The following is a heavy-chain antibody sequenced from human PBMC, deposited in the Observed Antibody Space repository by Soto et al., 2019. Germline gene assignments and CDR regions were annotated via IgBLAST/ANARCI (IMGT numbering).Heavy chain of an antibody. D-gene: IGHD3-3*01. CDR1: GCSMSSYY. J-gene: IGHJ4*02. Sequence: SETLSLTCTVSGCSMSSYYWSWIRQPPGKGLEWIGYIYDSGSTNYNPSLKSRVTISADTSKNQFSLKLSSVTAADTAVYYCAIFAVCRRKWFYFYFCGQGTLDIVSS. V-gene: IGHV4-59*08. CDR2: IYDSGST. CDR3: AIFAVCRRKWFYFYF.